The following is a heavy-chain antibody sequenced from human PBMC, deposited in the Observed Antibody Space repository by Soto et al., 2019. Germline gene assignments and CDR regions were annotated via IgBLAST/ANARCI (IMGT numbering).Heavy chain of an antibody. D-gene: IGHD3-10*01. CDR3: ARTLRRGPPFDD. CDR2: IYYSGST. Sequence: SETLSLTCTVSGGSISSDDYYWSWIRQPPGKGLECIGYIYYSGSTYYNPSLKSRVTISVDTSKNQFSLKLSSVTAADTAVYYCARTLRRGPPFDDWGQGTLGTVS. V-gene: IGHV4-30-4*01. J-gene: IGHJ4*02. CDR1: GGSISSDDYY.